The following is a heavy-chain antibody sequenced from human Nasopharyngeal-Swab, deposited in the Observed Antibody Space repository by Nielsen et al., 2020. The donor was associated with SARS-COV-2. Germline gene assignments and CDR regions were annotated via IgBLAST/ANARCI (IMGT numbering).Heavy chain of an antibody. CDR3: ARSRVFVVVPADYVDSRDAFDI. Sequence: ASVKVSCKASGYTFTSYGISWVRQAPGQGLEWMGWISAYNGNTNYAQKLQGRVTMTTDTSTSTAYMELSRLRSDDTAVYYCARSRVFVVVPADYVDSRDAFDIWGQGTMVTVSS. CDR2: ISAYNGNT. V-gene: IGHV1-18*01. D-gene: IGHD2-2*01. CDR1: GYTFTSYG. J-gene: IGHJ3*02.